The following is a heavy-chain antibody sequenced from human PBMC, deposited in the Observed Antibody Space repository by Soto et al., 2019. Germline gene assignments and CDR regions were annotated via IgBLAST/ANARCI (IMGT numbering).Heavy chain of an antibody. J-gene: IGHJ4*02. V-gene: IGHV1-69*06. D-gene: IGHD6-19*01. CDR2: IIPLLAAT. CDR1: GGTFTTYA. Sequence: QVQLVQSGSAVRKPGSSVKVSCKASGGTFTTYAISWVRQAPGQGLEWMGGIIPLLAATKYAQKFQGRVPITADKSTGTAYMELSSLRSEDTAMYYCARERSSSWYNGTFYFDSWGQGTLVTVSS. CDR3: ARERSSSWYNGTFYFDS.